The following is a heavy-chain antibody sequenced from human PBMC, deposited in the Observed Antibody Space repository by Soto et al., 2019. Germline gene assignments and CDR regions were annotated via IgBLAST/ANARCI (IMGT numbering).Heavy chain of an antibody. CDR1: GDTFSFYS. V-gene: IGHV1-69*04. D-gene: IGHD3-10*01. CDR3: ATSYGSGYRAFDY. CDR2: VNPILSMS. Sequence: QVQLVQSGAEVKRPGSSVKVSCKASGDTFSFYSSNWVRQAPGLGLEWMGRVNPILSMSNYAQRFQGRVTMTADKSTSTAYMELSGLRSEDTAMYYCATSYGSGYRAFDYWGQGALVTVS. J-gene: IGHJ4*02.